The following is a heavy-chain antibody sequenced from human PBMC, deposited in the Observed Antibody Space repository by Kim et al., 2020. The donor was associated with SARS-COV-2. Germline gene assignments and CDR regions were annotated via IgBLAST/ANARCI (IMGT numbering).Heavy chain of an antibody. D-gene: IGHD3-22*01. Sequence: GGSLRLSGATSGFTFRSFSMYWVRQAPGKGLEWVALILYSGGDAAYAESVKGRFSISRDNSGNTLYLQMNSLRSEDTAVYFCAKDRMRDSIYAADYWGRG. CDR3: AKDRMRDSIYAADY. CDR1: GFTFRSFS. J-gene: IGHJ4*02. V-gene: IGHV3-30*02. CDR2: ILYSGGDA.